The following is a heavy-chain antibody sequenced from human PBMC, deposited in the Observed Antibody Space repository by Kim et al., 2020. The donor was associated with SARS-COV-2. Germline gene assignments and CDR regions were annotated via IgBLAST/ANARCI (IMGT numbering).Heavy chain of an antibody. Sequence: AQKFQGRVTITADESTSTAYMELSSLRSEDTAVYYCAREGIVATMDYFDYWGQGTLVTVSS. V-gene: IGHV1-69*01. D-gene: IGHD5-12*01. J-gene: IGHJ4*02. CDR3: AREGIVATMDYFDY.